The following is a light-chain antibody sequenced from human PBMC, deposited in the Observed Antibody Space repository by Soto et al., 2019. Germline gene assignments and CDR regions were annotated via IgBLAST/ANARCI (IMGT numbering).Light chain of an antibody. CDR1: SSDVGSYNL. CDR3: CSYAGSFYV. Sequence: QSALTQPASVSGSPGQSITISCTETSSDVGSYNLVSWYQQHPGKAPKLMIYEVSKRPSGVSNRFSDSKSGNTASLTISGLQAEDEADYYCCSYAGSFYVFVTGTKVTVL. J-gene: IGLJ1*01. CDR2: EVS. V-gene: IGLV2-23*02.